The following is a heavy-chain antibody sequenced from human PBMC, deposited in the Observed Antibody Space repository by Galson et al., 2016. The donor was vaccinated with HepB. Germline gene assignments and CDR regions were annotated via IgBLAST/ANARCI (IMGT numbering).Heavy chain of an antibody. D-gene: IGHD2-15*01. J-gene: IGHJ4*02. V-gene: IGHV1-58*01. Sequence: SVKVSCKASGFTFNNSPVQWVRQARGQRLEWIGWIVFGAADTNYAQKFHERVTFTRDLSTGTAYMELSSLRSDDTAIYYCAAEEGYCSGGSCYSYPFHYWGQGTLVSVSS. CDR2: IVFGAADT. CDR1: GFTFNNSP. CDR3: AAEEGYCSGGSCYSYPFHY.